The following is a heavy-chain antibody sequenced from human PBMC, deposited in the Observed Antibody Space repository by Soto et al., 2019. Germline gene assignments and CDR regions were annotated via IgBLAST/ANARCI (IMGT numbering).Heavy chain of an antibody. J-gene: IGHJ1*01. Sequence: ASVKVSCKXSGYTFTSYAMHWVRQAPGQRLEWMGWINAGNGNTKYSQKFQGRVTITRDTSASTAYMELSSLRSEDTTVYYCARSGATTYFQHWGQGTLVTVSS. V-gene: IGHV1-3*01. CDR1: GYTFTSYA. D-gene: IGHD5-12*01. CDR3: ARSGATTYFQH. CDR2: INAGNGNT.